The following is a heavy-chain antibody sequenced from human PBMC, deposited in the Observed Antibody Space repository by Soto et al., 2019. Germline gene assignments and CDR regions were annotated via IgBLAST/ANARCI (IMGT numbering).Heavy chain of an antibody. D-gene: IGHD2-21*02. Sequence: ASVKVSCKASGYTFTSYYINWVRQATGQGLEWMGWMNPNSGNTGYAQKFQGRVTMTRNTSISTAYMELSSLRSEDTAVYYCARGQWCGGDCYYYYYYGMDVWGQGTTVTVSS. CDR2: MNPNSGNT. V-gene: IGHV1-8*01. J-gene: IGHJ6*02. CDR1: GYTFTSYY. CDR3: ARGQWCGGDCYYYYYYGMDV.